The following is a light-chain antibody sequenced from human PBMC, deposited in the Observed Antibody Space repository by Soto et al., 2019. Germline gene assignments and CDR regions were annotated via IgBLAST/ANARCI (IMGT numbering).Light chain of an antibody. CDR1: QTVSRN. Sequence: VLTQSPATLSLSPGERATLSCRASQTVSRNLAWYQQKPVQAPRILIYYASTRAAGVTARFSGGWSGTDDTIPSSSRVPQDFAVYYCHQRNSWSFLTFAGGTKVEI. J-gene: IGKJ4*01. CDR2: YAS. CDR3: HQRNSWSFLT. V-gene: IGKV3-11*01.